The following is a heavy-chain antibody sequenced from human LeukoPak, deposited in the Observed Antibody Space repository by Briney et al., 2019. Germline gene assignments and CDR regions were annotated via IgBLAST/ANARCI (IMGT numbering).Heavy chain of an antibody. Sequence: SETLSLTCTVSGGSISSSNYFWGWIRQPPGKGLEWIGSIYYSGGTYYNPSLKSRVTISVDTSKNQFSLNLNSVTAADTAVYYCARLSSSWILDYWGQGTLVTVSS. V-gene: IGHV4-39*01. CDR2: IYYSGGT. D-gene: IGHD6-13*01. CDR3: ARLSSSWILDY. CDR1: GGSISSSNYF. J-gene: IGHJ4*02.